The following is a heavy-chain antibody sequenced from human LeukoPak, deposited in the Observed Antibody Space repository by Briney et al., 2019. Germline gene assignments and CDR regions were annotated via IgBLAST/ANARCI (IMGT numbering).Heavy chain of an antibody. J-gene: IGHJ4*02. CDR2: IYSGGST. CDR1: GFTVSSNY. CDR3: ARAGSGSYGDFDY. Sequence: GGSLRLSCAASGFTVSSNYMSWVRQAPGKGLEWVSVIYSGGSTYYADPVKGRFTISRDNSKNTLYLQMSSLRAEDTAVYYCARAGSGSYGDFDYWGQGTLVTVSS. D-gene: IGHD1-26*01. V-gene: IGHV3-53*01.